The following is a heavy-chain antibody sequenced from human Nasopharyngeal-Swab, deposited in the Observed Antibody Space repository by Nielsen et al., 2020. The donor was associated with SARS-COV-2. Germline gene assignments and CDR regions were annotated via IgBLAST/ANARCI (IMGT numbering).Heavy chain of an antibody. J-gene: IGHJ4*02. V-gene: IGHV3-33*01. CDR2: IWYDGSNK. D-gene: IGHD2-15*01. CDR3: ARSDIVVVVADIGAFLN. Sequence: GESLKISCAASGFTFSSYGMHWVRQAPGKGLEWVAVIWYDGSNKYYADSVKGRFTISRDNSKNTLYLQMNSLRAEDTAVYYCARSDIVVVVADIGAFLNWGQGTLVTVSS. CDR1: GFTFSSYG.